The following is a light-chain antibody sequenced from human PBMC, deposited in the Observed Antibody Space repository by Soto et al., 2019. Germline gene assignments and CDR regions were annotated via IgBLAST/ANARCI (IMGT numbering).Light chain of an antibody. Sequence: LLTQCPSPLSSSPWESATLACKASQGVXSNFSGYQQKPGQATRLLTXAESNRATGIPARFSGSGSGTDFTLTISSLEPEYFAVYYCQQRSNGPMGTFGQGTKVDI. CDR1: QGVXSN. CDR2: AES. J-gene: IGKJ1*01. V-gene: IGKV3-11*01. CDR3: QQRSNGPMGT.